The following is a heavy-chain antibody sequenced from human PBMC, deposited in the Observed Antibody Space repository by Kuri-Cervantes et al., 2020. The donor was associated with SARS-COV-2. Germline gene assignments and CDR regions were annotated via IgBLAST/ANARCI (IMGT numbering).Heavy chain of an antibody. CDR2: INPSGGST. J-gene: IGHJ6*03. D-gene: IGHD3-3*01. CDR1: GYTFSTYD. Sequence: ASVKVSCKASGYTFSTYDINWVRQAAGQGLEWMGIINPSGGSTSYAQKFQGRVTMTRDTSTSTVYMELSSLRSDDTAVYYCARDSPPSSYYDFWSGYAPYYCYYMDIWGKGTTVTVSS. V-gene: IGHV1-46*03. CDR3: ARDSPPSSYYDFWSGYAPYYCYYMDI.